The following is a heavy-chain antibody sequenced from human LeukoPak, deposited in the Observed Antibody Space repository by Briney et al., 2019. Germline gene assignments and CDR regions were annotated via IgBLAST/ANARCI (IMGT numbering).Heavy chain of an antibody. V-gene: IGHV3-21*01. CDR2: IGRSGSDI. D-gene: IGHD3-22*01. CDR1: GFTFSTYG. J-gene: IGHJ4*02. CDR3: VREASYYDSTGYPTKVHDF. Sequence: GGSLRLSCAASGFTFSTYGMIWVRQAPGKGLQWVSSIGRSGSDIYYVDSLKGRFSISRDDAKNSLYLQMGRLRAEDTAVYYCVREASYYDSTGYPTKVHDFWGQGTLVTVSS.